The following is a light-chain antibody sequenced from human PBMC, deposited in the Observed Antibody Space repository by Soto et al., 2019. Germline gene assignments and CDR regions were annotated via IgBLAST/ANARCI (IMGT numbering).Light chain of an antibody. CDR1: QSVLYSSNNMNY. CDR2: WAS. V-gene: IGKV4-1*01. J-gene: IGKJ1*01. CDR3: QQYYSSPWT. Sequence: DVVLTQSPDSLAVSLGERATINCKSSQSVLYSSNNMNYLAWYQQKAGQPPKLLIYWASTRESGVPDRFGGSGSGTEFTLTIYSLQAEDVAVYYCQQYYSSPWTFGQGTKVDIK.